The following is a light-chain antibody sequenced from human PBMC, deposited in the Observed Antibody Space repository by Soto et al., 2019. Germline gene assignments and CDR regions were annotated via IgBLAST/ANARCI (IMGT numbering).Light chain of an antibody. CDR3: NSYTSGSALYV. Sequence: QSALTQPASMSGSPGQSITISCTGTSSDVGGYNHVSWYQQHPGKAPKLMIYGVSNRPAGISNRFSGSKSGNTASLTISGLQAEDEADYYGNSYTSGSALYVFGTGTKLTVL. CDR2: GVS. V-gene: IGLV2-14*01. J-gene: IGLJ1*01. CDR1: SSDVGGYNH.